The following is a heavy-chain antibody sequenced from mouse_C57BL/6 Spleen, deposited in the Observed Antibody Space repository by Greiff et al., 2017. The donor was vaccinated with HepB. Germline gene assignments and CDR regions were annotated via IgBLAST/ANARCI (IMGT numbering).Heavy chain of an antibody. D-gene: IGHD3-2*02. J-gene: IGHJ2*01. CDR2: IYPGDGDT. CDR1: GYAFSSSW. Sequence: VKLQQSGPELVKPGASVKISCKASGYAFSSSWMNWLKQRPGKGLEWIGRIYPGDGDTNYNGKFKGKATLTADKSSSTAYMQLSSLTSEDSAVYFCARGGQLRLRGYFDYWGQGTTLTVSS. V-gene: IGHV1-82*01. CDR3: ARGGQLRLRGYFDY.